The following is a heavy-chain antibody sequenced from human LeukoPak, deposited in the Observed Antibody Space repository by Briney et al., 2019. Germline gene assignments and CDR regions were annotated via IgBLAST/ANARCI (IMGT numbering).Heavy chain of an antibody. CDR2: ISYSGDT. J-gene: IGHJ4*02. CDR1: GYSISNSNL. CDR3: ATMQWLSQGGGFDY. V-gene: IGHV4-28*01. D-gene: IGHD6-19*01. Sequence: PDTLSLTCAVSGYSISNSNLWAWIRQPPGKGLEWIGYISYSGDTYYNASLTSRVTMSLDTSKNQFSLKLNSVTAVDTAMYYCATMQWLSQGGGFDYWGQGILVTVSS.